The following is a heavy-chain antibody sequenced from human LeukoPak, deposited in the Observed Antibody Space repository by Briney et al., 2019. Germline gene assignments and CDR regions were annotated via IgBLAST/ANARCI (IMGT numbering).Heavy chain of an antibody. CDR1: GFTFSSYA. Sequence: PGGSLTLSCAASGFTFSSYAMSWVRQAPGKGLEWVSDISGSGGSTYYADSVKGRFTISRDNSKNTLYLQMNSLRAEDTAVYYCAKDKYRYGDYCDYWGQGTLVTVSS. CDR3: AKDKYRYGDYCDY. J-gene: IGHJ4*02. D-gene: IGHD4-17*01. V-gene: IGHV3-23*01. CDR2: ISGSGGST.